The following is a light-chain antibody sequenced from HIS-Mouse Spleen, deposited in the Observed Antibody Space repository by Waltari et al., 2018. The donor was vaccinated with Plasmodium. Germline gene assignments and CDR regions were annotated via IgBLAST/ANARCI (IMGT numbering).Light chain of an antibody. CDR1: QGISSY. Sequence: MQLTQSQHFLSASVGDKVTITCRASQGISSYLAWYQQKPGKAPKLLIYAASTLQSGVPSRFSGSGSGTEFTLTISSLQPEDFATYYCQQLNSYPLFTFGPGTKVDIK. V-gene: IGKV1-9*01. CDR3: QQLNSYPLFT. J-gene: IGKJ3*01. CDR2: AAS.